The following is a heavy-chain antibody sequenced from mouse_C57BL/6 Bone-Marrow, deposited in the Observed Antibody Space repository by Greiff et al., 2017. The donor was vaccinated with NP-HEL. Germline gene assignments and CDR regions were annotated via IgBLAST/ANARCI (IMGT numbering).Heavy chain of an antibody. Sequence: QVQLQQPGAELVMPGASVKLSCKASGYTFTSYWMHWVKQRPGQGLEWIGEIDPSDSYTNYNQKFKGKSTLTVDKSSSTAYMQLSSLTSADSAVYYCARSYSNSVGCYFDVWGTETPLTASP. CDR1: GYTFTSYW. J-gene: IGHJ1*03. V-gene: IGHV1-69*01. CDR3: ARSYSNSVGCYFDV. D-gene: IGHD2-5*01. CDR2: IDPSDSYT.